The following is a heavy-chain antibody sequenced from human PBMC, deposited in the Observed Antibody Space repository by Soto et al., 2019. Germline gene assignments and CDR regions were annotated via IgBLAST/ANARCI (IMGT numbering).Heavy chain of an antibody. CDR3: ARVLTTVTTFRLGYYYMDV. CDR2: ISAYNGNT. D-gene: IGHD4-17*01. J-gene: IGHJ6*03. Sequence: ASVKVSCKASGYTFTSYGISWVRQAPGQGLEWMGWISAYNGNTNYAQKLQGRVTMTTDTSTSTAYMELRSLRSDDTAVYYCARVLTTVTTFRLGYYYMDVWGKGTTFTVSS. V-gene: IGHV1-18*01. CDR1: GYTFTSYG.